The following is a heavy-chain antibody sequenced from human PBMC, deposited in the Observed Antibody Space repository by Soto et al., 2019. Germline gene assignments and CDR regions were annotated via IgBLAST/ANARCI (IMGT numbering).Heavy chain of an antibody. Sequence: SETLSLTCTVSGGSISSGDYYWSWIRQPPGKGLEWIGYIYYSGSTYYNPSLKSRVTISVDTSKNQFSLKLSSVTAADTAVYYCARLWFGETNDYWGQGTLVTVSS. CDR3: ARLWFGETNDY. D-gene: IGHD3-10*01. J-gene: IGHJ4*02. CDR1: GGSISSGDYY. CDR2: IYYSGST. V-gene: IGHV4-30-4*01.